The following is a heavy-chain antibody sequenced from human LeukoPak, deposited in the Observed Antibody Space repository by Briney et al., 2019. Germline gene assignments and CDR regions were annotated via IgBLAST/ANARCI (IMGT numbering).Heavy chain of an antibody. CDR3: ARGPHDYYDSSGYRHYYFDY. CDR2: IYYSGST. V-gene: IGHV4-39*07. CDR1: GGSISSSSYY. D-gene: IGHD3-22*01. J-gene: IGHJ4*02. Sequence: SETLSLTCTVSGGSISSSSYYWGWIRQPPGKGLEWIGSIYYSGSTYYNPSLKSRVTISADTSKNQFSLKLSSVTAADTAVYYCARGPHDYYDSSGYRHYYFDYWGQGTLVTVSS.